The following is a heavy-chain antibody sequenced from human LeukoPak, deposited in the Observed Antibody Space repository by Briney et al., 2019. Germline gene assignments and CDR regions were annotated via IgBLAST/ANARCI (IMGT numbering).Heavy chain of an antibody. CDR3: TRIHGGYPFDY. CDR2: IKQDGREK. J-gene: IGHJ4*02. Sequence: PGGSLRLSCAASGFTVSSYWMSWVRQVPGKGLEWVANIKQDGREKYYVDSVKGRFTISRDNAKNSLYLQMNSLRAEDTAIYYCTRIHGGYPFDYWGQGTLVTVSS. CDR1: GFTVSSYW. D-gene: IGHD2-15*01. V-gene: IGHV3-7*01.